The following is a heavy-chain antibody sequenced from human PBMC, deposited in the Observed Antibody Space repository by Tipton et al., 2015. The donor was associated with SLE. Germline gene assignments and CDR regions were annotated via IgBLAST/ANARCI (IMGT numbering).Heavy chain of an antibody. V-gene: IGHV5-51*01. CDR2: IHPGDSGI. D-gene: IGHD5-24*01. CDR3: ARHLARENAFDI. CDR1: GYDFNSYW. J-gene: IGHJ3*02. Sequence: VQLVQSGAEVKKPGESLKISCKGYGYDFNSYWIGWVRQMPGKGLEWMGLIHPGDSGIRDNPPFQGQVTISAEKAIATPYLQWGSLKASATAIYYCARHLARENAFDIWGQGTMVTVSA.